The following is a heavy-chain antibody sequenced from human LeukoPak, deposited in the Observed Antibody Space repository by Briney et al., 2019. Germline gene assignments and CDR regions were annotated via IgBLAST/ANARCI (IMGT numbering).Heavy chain of an antibody. CDR3: ATQGYGGARRDYYYYGMDV. V-gene: IGHV1-24*01. CDR1: GYTLTELS. Sequence: ASVKVSCKVSGYTLTELSMHWVRQAPGKGLEWMGGFDPEDGETIYAQKFQGRVTMTEDTSTDTAYMELSSLRSEDTAVYYCATQGYGGARRDYYYYGMDVWGQGTTVTVSS. J-gene: IGHJ6*02. D-gene: IGHD1-26*01. CDR2: FDPEDGET.